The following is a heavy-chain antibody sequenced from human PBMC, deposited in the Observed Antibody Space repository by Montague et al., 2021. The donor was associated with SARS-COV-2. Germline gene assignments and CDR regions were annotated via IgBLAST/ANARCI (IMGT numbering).Heavy chain of an antibody. J-gene: IGHJ4*02. Sequence: SLRLSCAASGFTFSSYEMNWLRQAPGKGLEWVPYISSSGITIYYADSVKGRFTISRDNAKNSLYLQMNSLRAEDTAVYYCARDNYYYDTSGYHDYWGQGTLVTVSS. CDR3: ARDNYYYDTSGYHDY. V-gene: IGHV3-48*03. CDR1: GFTFSSYE. CDR2: ISSSGITI. D-gene: IGHD3-22*01.